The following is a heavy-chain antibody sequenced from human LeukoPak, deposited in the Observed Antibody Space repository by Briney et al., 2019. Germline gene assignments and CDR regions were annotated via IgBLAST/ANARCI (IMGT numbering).Heavy chain of an antibody. CDR3: ARAGQLWLRFLDY. D-gene: IGHD5-18*01. CDR2: INPSGGST. Sequence: ASVKVSCKASGYTFTSYYIHWVRQAPGPGLEWMGIINPSGGSTSYAQKFQGRVTMTRDTSTSTVYMELSSLRSEDTAVYYCARAGQLWLRFLDYWGQGTLVTVSS. CDR1: GYTFTSYY. J-gene: IGHJ4*02. V-gene: IGHV1-46*01.